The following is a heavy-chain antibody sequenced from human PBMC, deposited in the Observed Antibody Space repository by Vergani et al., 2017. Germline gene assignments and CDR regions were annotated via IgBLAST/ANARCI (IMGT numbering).Heavy chain of an antibody. CDR3: ARDGYQRTFDLLHY. CDR2: INTDTGHP. Sequence: QVQLEQSGSELKKPGASVKISCKTSGYSFSTYAMNWVRQAPGQGLEWMGWINTDTGHPTYAPGFTGRFVFSLDSSVNTAFLHINSLKAEDTAVYFCARDGYQRTFDLLHYWSQGSLVIVSS. V-gene: IGHV7-4-1*02. CDR1: GYSFSTYA. D-gene: IGHD3-9*01. J-gene: IGHJ4*02.